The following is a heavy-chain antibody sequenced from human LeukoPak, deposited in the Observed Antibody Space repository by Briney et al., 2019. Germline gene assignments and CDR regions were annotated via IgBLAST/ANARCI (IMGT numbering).Heavy chain of an antibody. CDR3: AREWGRHCSGGSCYSGFDP. CDR1: GGSISSGSYY. V-gene: IGHV4-61*02. CDR2: IYTSGST. D-gene: IGHD2-15*01. Sequence: NPSETLSLTCTVSGGSISSGSYYWSWIRQPAGKGLEWIGRIYTSGSTNYNPSLKSRVTVSVDTSKNQFSLKLSSVTAADTAVYYCAREWGRHCSGGSCYSGFDPWGQGTLVTVSS. J-gene: IGHJ5*02.